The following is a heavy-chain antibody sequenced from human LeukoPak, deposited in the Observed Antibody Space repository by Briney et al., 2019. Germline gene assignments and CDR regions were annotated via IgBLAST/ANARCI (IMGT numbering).Heavy chain of an antibody. V-gene: IGHV3-23*01. CDR2: ISGSGGST. J-gene: IGHJ4*02. CDR1: GFTFSSYA. D-gene: IGHD3-10*01. CDR3: AKVTLGVITKGYFDY. Sequence: GGSLRLSCAASGFTFSSYAMSWVRQAPGKGLEWVSTISGSGGSTYYADSVKGRFTISRDNSKNTLYLQMNSLRAEDTAVYYCAKVTLGVITKGYFDYWGQGTLVTVSS.